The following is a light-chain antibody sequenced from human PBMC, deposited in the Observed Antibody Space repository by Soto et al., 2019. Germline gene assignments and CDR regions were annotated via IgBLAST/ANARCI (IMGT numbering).Light chain of an antibody. V-gene: IGLV2-23*02. Sequence: QSVLTQPASVSGSPGQSITISCTGSNSDVGGYNLVSWYQQHPGKAPKLIIFEVNKRPSGVSSRFSGSKSGNTASLTISGLQAEDEADYHCCSFAGVSTFGVFGGGTKVTVL. CDR3: CSFAGVSTFGV. CDR1: NSDVGGYNL. J-gene: IGLJ3*02. CDR2: EVN.